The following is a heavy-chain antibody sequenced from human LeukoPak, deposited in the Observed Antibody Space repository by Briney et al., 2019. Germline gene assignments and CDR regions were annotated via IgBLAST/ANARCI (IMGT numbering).Heavy chain of an antibody. Sequence: PGGSLRLSCAASGFTFSTYSMNWVRQAPGKGLEWVSSITTSSSYIYYADSVKGRFTISRDNAKNSLYLQMNSLRAEDTAVYYCARGYSAYHYWGQGTLVTVSS. V-gene: IGHV3-21*01. J-gene: IGHJ4*02. CDR3: ARGYSAYHY. CDR2: ITTSSSYI. D-gene: IGHD5-12*01. CDR1: GFTFSTYS.